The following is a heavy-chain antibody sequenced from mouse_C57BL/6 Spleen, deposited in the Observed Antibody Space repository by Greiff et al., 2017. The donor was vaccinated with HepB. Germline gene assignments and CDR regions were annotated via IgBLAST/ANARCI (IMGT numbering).Heavy chain of an antibody. CDR2: INPNNGGT. CDR1: GYTFTDYN. V-gene: IGHV1-22*01. J-gene: IGHJ1*03. D-gene: IGHD1-1*01. Sequence: VQLQQSGPELVKPGASVKMSCKASGYTFTDYNMHWVKQSHGKSLEWIGYINPNNGGTSYNQKFKGKATLTVNKSSSTAYMELRSLTSEESAVYYCASTIYYYGSSSYWYFDVWGTGTTVTVSS. CDR3: ASTIYYYGSSSYWYFDV.